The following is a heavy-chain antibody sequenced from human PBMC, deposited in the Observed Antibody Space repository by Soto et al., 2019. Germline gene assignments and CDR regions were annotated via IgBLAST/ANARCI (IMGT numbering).Heavy chain of an antibody. CDR2: INHSGST. J-gene: IGHJ4*02. CDR1: GGSFSGYY. Sequence: QVQLQQWGAGLLKPSETLSLTCAVYGGSFSGYYWSWIRQPPGKGLEWIGEINHSGSTNYNPSLKTRDTISVETSTDHFSLNLSSVAAADTAVYYCAVDRGAATGKTRGLEYFDYGGQGALVTVSS. D-gene: IGHD6-13*01. V-gene: IGHV4-34*01. CDR3: AVDRGAATGKTRGLEYFDY.